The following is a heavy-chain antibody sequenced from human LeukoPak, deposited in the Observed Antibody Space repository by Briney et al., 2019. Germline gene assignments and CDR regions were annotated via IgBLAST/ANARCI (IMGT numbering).Heavy chain of an antibody. V-gene: IGHV3-30*02. CDR2: IRYDGSNK. J-gene: IGHJ4*02. CDR3: AXDXXXXYYXSSGYSL. Sequence: XAXXGFTFSSYGMHWVRQAPGKGLEWVAFIRYDGSNKYYADSVKGRFTISRDNSKNTLYMQMNSLRAEDTDVYYCAXDXXXXYYXSSGYSLWGQGXLVTVSS. CDR1: GFTFSSYG. D-gene: IGHD3-22*01.